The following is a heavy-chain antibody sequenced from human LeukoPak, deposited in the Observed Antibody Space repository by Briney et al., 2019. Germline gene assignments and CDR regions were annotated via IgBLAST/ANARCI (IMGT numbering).Heavy chain of an antibody. CDR1: GFTFSSYA. J-gene: IGHJ3*02. CDR3: AKTKGGFPYDVFDI. D-gene: IGHD3-16*01. V-gene: IGHV3-30*18. CDR2: ISYDGSNK. Sequence: GGSPRLSCAASGFTFSSYAMHWVRQAPGKGLEWVAVISYDGSNKYYADSMKGRFTISRDNSKNTLYLQMNSLRAEDTAVYYCAKTKGGFPYDVFDIWGQGTMVTVSS.